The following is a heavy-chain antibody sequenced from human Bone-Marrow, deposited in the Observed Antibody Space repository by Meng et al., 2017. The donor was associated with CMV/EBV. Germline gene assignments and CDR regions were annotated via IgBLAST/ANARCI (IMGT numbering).Heavy chain of an antibody. D-gene: IGHD2-2*01. Sequence: GESLKISCAASGFTFSSYGMHWVRQAPGKGLEWVAVIWYDGSNKYYADSVKGRFTISRDNSKNTLYLQMNSLRAEDTAVYYCAKDLVCSSTSCYGGNRSYYYYGMDVWGQGTTVTVSS. CDR1: GFTFSSYG. CDR3: AKDLVCSSTSCYGGNRSYYYYGMDV. V-gene: IGHV3-33*06. CDR2: IWYDGSNK. J-gene: IGHJ6*02.